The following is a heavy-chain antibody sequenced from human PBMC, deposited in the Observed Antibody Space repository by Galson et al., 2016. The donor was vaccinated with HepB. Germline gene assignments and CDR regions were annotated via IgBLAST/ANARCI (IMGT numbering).Heavy chain of an antibody. Sequence: ATLSLTCTVSGGSISSYYWSWIRQPPGKGLEWIGYIYYSGSTNYHPSLKSRVTISVDTSRNQFSLTLSSVTATDTAVYYCARVGGHAVNYYYYGMDVWGQGTTVTVSS. V-gene: IGHV4-59*01. CDR2: IYYSGST. CDR1: GGSISSYY. J-gene: IGHJ6*02. CDR3: ARVGGHAVNYYYYGMDV. D-gene: IGHD3-16*01.